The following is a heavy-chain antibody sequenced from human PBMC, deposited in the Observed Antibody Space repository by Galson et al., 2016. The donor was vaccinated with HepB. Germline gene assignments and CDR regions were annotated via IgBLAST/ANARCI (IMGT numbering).Heavy chain of an antibody. Sequence: TLSLTCTVSGGSINSAGYYWSWIRQQPGRGLEWVGYSYYSGSTYYNPSLKSRVSISIDTSKKQVSLNLASVTAADTAVYYCARLRGYSYGYVESWGQGTLVTVSS. J-gene: IGHJ4*02. CDR1: GGSINSAGYY. D-gene: IGHD5-18*01. CDR3: ARLRGYSYGYVES. V-gene: IGHV4-31*03. CDR2: SYYSGST.